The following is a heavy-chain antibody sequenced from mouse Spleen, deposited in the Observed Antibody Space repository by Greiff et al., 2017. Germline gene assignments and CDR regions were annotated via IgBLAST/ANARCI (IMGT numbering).Heavy chain of an antibody. D-gene: IGHD2-4*01. V-gene: IGHV5-16*01. J-gene: IGHJ4*01. CDR2: INYDGSST. CDR1: GFTFSDYY. Sequence: EVQLQESEGGLVQPGSSMKLSCTASGFTFSDYYMAWVRQVPEKGLEWVANINYDGSSTYYLDSLKSRFIISRDNAKNILYLQMSSLKSEDTATYYCAREMRLHYAMDYWGQGTSVTVSS. CDR3: AREMRLHYAMDY.